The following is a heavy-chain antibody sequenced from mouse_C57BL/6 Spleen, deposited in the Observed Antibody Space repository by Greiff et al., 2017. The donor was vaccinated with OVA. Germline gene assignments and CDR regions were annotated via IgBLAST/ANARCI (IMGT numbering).Heavy chain of an antibody. J-gene: IGHJ4*01. CDR3: ARECTCVGSYAMDY. V-gene: IGHV1-39*01. CDR2: INPNYGTT. CDR1: GYSFTDYN. Sequence: EVQLQQSGPELVKPGASVKISCKASGYSFTDYNMNWVKQSNGKSLEWIGVINPNYGTTSYNQKFKGKATLTVDKASRTASMQLNSLTSEDSAVYYCARECTCVGSYAMDYWGQGTSVTVSS.